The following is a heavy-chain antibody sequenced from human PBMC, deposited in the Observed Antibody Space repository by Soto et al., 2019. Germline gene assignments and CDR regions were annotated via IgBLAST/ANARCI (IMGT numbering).Heavy chain of an antibody. D-gene: IGHD6-13*01. CDR1: GGTFSSYA. Sequence: VKVSCKASGGTFSSYAISWVRQAPGRGLEWVGGIIPLFGTTNYAQKFRGRVTVTADESTSTVYMEVRSLRFEDTAVYYCARAHGSSWYNWFDPWGQGTLVTVSS. CDR2: IIPLFGTT. V-gene: IGHV1-69*01. CDR3: ARAHGSSWYNWFDP. J-gene: IGHJ5*02.